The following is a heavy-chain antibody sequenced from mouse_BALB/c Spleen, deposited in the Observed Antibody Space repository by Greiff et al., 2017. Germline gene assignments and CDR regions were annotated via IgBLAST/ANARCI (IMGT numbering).Heavy chain of an antibody. CDR2: IYPGDGDT. CDR1: GYAFSSYW. Sequence: VQLQQSGAELVRPGSSVKISCKASGYAFSSYWMNWVKQRPGQGLEWIGQIYPGDGDTNYNGKFKGKATLTADKSSSTAYMQLSSLTSEDSAVYFCARNRYDEYAMDYWGQGTSVTVSS. J-gene: IGHJ4*01. CDR3: ARNRYDEYAMDY. D-gene: IGHD2-14*01. V-gene: IGHV1-80*01.